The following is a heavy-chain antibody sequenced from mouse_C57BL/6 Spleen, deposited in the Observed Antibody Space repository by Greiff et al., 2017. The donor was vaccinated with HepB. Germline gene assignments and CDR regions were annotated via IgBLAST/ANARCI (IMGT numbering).Heavy chain of an antibody. CDR3: ARNSRVRYCDY. D-gene: IGHD2-14*01. CDR2: IDPSDSYT. J-gene: IGHJ2*01. CDR1: GYTFTSYW. Sequence: QVQLQQPGAELVKPGASVKLSCKASGYTFTSYWMQWVKQRPGQGLEWIGEIDPSDSYTNYNQKFKGEATLTVDTSSSTAYMQLSSLTSEDSAVYYCARNSRVRYCDYWGQGTTLTVSS. V-gene: IGHV1-50*01.